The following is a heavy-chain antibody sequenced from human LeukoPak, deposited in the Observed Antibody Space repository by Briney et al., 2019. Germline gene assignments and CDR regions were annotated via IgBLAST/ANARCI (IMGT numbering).Heavy chain of an antibody. V-gene: IGHV5-51*01. CDR1: GYSFTSYW. Sequence: PGESLKISCQGSGYSFTSYWIGWVRQMPGKGLEWMGIIYPGDSDTRYSPSFQGQVTISADKSISTAYLQWSSLKASDTAMYYCASRSNSGYEFFDYWGQGTLVTVSS. CDR2: IYPGDSDT. CDR3: ASRSNSGYEFFDY. D-gene: IGHD5-12*01. J-gene: IGHJ4*02.